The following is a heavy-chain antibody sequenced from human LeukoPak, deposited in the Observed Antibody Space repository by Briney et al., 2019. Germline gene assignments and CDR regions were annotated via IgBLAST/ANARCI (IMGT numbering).Heavy chain of an antibody. V-gene: IGHV3-30*18. CDR3: AKDHDY. J-gene: IGHJ4*02. Sequence: PGRSLRLSCAASGFTFSSYGMHWVRQAPGKGLEWVAVISYDGSNKYYADSVKGRFTISRDNSKNTLYLQMSSLRAEDTAVYYCAKDHDYWGQGTLVTVSS. CDR2: ISYDGSNK. CDR1: GFTFSSYG.